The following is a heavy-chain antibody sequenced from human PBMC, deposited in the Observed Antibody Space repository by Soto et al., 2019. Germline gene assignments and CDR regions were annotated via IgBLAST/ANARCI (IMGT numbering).Heavy chain of an antibody. Sequence: GAPVKVSWKGSAYMLTGNFGHWMRQAPGQGLERMGWMNARRCGTNYAQKFQVRVTVTRDTSVNTAYMELTSLTSDDTAVYYCATTRFPDRGGPSPNHAFVIWG. V-gene: IGHV1-2*02. CDR3: ATTRFPDRGGPSPNHAFVI. CDR1: AYMLTGNF. J-gene: IGHJ3*02. CDR2: MNARRCGT. D-gene: IGHD2-2*01.